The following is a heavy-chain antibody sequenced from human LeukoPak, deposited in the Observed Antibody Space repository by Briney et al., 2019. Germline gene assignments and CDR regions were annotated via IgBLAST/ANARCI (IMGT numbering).Heavy chain of an antibody. V-gene: IGHV3-30*02. J-gene: IGHJ1*01. D-gene: IGHD2-2*02. CDR1: GFAFSSYG. CDR3: ATASYCSSTSCYTRAEYFQH. CDR2: IRYDGSNK. Sequence: GGSLRLSCAASGFAFSSYGMHWVREAPGKGLEWVAFIRYDGSNKYYADSVKGRFTISRDNSKNTLYLQMNSLRAEDTAVYYCATASYCSSTSCYTRAEYFQHWGQGTLVTVPS.